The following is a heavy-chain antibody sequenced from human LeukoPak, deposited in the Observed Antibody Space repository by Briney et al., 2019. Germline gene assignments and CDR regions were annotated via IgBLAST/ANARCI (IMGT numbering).Heavy chain of an antibody. CDR1: GGSISSYY. CDR3: ARDPLGAGYFDY. D-gene: IGHD3-10*01. CDR2: IYSSGNT. Sequence: SETLSLTCTVSGGSISSYYWIWIRQPAGKGLEWIGRIYSSGNTKYNPSLKSRVTMSVDTSKNQFSLKLSSVTAADTAVYYCARDPLGAGYFDYWGQGTLVTVSS. V-gene: IGHV4-4*07. J-gene: IGHJ4*02.